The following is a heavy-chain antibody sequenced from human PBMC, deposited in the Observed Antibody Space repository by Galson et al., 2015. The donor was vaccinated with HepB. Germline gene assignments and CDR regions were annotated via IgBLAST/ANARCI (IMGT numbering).Heavy chain of an antibody. CDR3: ARDHKQWLVRRDYYYGMDV. V-gene: IGHV3-48*04. J-gene: IGHJ6*02. CDR2: ISSSSSTI. D-gene: IGHD6-19*01. Sequence: SLRLSCAASGFTFSSYSMNWVRQAPGKGLEWVSYISSSSSTIYYADSVKGRFTISRDNAKNSLYLQMNSLRAEDTAVYYCARDHKQWLVRRDYYYGMDVWGQGTTVTVPS. CDR1: GFTFSSYS.